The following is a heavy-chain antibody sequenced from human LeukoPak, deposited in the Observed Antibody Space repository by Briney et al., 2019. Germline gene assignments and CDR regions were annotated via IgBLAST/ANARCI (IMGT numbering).Heavy chain of an antibody. Sequence: GGSLRLSCAASGFTFSSYAMSWVRQAPGKGLEWVSAISGSGGSTYYADSVKGRFTISRDNSKNTLYLQMNSLRAEDTAVYYCAKDVSYYYGSGSYYDFDYWGQGTLVTVSS. CDR3: AKDVSYYYGSGSYYDFDY. CDR1: GFTFSSYA. D-gene: IGHD3-10*01. J-gene: IGHJ4*02. CDR2: ISGSGGST. V-gene: IGHV3-23*01.